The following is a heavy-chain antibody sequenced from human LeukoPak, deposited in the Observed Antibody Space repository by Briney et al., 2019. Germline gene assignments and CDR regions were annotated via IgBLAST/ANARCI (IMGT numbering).Heavy chain of an antibody. D-gene: IGHD2-2*01. J-gene: IGHJ3*02. CDR3: ARDREGIVVVPAAIASGAFDI. CDR2: IKQDGSEK. Sequence: SGGSLRLSCAASGFTFSTYWMSWVRQAPGKGLEWVANIKQDGSEKYYVDSVKGRFTISRDNAKNSLYLQMNSLRAEDTAVYYCARDREGIVVVPAAIASGAFDIWGQGTMVTVSS. CDR1: GFTFSTYW. V-gene: IGHV3-7*01.